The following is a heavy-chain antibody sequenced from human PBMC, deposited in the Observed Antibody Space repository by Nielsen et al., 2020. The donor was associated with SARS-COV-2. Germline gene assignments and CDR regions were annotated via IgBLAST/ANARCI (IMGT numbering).Heavy chain of an antibody. Sequence: GESLKISCAASGFTFDDYGMSWVRQAPGKGLEWVSGINWNGGSTGYADSVKGRFTISRDNAKNSLYLQMNSLRAEDTALYHCATEAVADDWYFDLWGRGTLVTASS. CDR1: GFTFDDYG. J-gene: IGHJ2*01. V-gene: IGHV3-20*01. D-gene: IGHD6-19*01. CDR2: INWNGGST. CDR3: ATEAVADDWYFDL.